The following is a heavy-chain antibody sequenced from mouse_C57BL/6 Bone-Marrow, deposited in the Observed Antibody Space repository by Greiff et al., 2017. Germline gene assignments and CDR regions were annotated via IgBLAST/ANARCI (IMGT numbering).Heavy chain of an antibody. CDR3: ATSYYGSRYYAMDY. V-gene: IGHV2-5*01. Sequence: VQRVESGPGLVQPSQSLSITCTVSGFSLTSYGVPWVRQSPGKGLEWLGVIWRGGSTDSNAAFMSRLSITKDNSKSQVFFKMNRLQADDTAIYYCATSYYGSRYYAMDYWGQGTSVTVSS. CDR2: IWRGGST. CDR1: GFSLTSYG. J-gene: IGHJ4*01. D-gene: IGHD1-1*01.